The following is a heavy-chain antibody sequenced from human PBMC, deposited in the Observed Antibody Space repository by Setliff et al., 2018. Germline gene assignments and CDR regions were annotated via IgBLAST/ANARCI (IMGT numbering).Heavy chain of an antibody. CDR1: GGSISSSSYY. Sequence: PSETLSLTCTVSGGSISSSSYYWGWIRQPPGEGLEWIGSIYYSGGTYYNPSLKSRVTISVDTSKNQFSLKLSSVTAADTAVYYCARRETYYNFWSGYYAYWGQGTLVTVSS. D-gene: IGHD3-3*01. J-gene: IGHJ4*02. CDR3: ARRETYYNFWSGYYAY. CDR2: IYYSGGT. V-gene: IGHV4-39*07.